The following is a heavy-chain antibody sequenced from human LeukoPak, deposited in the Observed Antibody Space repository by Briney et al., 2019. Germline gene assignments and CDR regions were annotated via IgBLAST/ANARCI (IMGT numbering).Heavy chain of an antibody. Sequence: PSETLSLTCTVSGGSISSSSYYWGWIRQPPGKGLEWVSAISGSGGSTYYADSVKGRFTISRDNSKNTLYLQMNSLRAEDTAVYYCAKERIAAAVGDAFDIWGQGTMVTVSS. CDR3: AKERIAAAVGDAFDI. V-gene: IGHV3-23*01. D-gene: IGHD6-13*01. CDR1: GGSISSSSYY. J-gene: IGHJ3*02. CDR2: ISGSGGST.